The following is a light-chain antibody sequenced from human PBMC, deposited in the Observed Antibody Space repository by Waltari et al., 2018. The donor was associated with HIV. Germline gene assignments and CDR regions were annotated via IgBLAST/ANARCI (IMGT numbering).Light chain of an antibody. CDR1: NLGGTS. V-gene: IGLV3-21*04. J-gene: IGLJ3*02. Sequence: SYVLTQPPSVAVAPGMAATITCGGANLGGTSVHWYQQKPGQAPVVVIYDDRVRPSEIPERCSGSNSGNTATLTISGVEVGDEADYSCHVWDSRSDVVFGGGTKLTVL. CDR2: DDR. CDR3: HVWDSRSDVV.